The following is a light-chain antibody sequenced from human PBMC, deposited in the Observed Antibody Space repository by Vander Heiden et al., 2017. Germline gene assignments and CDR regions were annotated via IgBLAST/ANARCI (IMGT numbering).Light chain of an antibody. CDR1: QSVLYSSNNKNY. V-gene: IGKV4-1*01. CDR2: WAS. Sequence: DIVMPQSPDSLAVSLGERATINSKSSQSVLYSSNNKNYLAWYQQKPGQPPKLLIYWASTRESGVPDRFSGSGSGTDFTLTISSLQAEDVAVYYCQQYYSTPHTFGQGTKVEIK. J-gene: IGKJ1*01. CDR3: QQYYSTPHT.